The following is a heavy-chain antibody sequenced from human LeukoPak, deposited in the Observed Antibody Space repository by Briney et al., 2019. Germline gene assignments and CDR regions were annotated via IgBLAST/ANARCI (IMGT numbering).Heavy chain of an antibody. CDR3: AREAYSSSWYDY. CDR2: ISSSSSYI. Sequence: GGSLRLSCAASGFTFSSCSMNWVRQAPGKGLEWVSSISSSSSYIYYADSVKGRFTISRDNAKNSLYLQMNSLRAEDTAVYYCAREAYSSSWYDYWGQGTLVTVSS. D-gene: IGHD6-13*01. V-gene: IGHV3-21*01. CDR1: GFTFSSCS. J-gene: IGHJ4*02.